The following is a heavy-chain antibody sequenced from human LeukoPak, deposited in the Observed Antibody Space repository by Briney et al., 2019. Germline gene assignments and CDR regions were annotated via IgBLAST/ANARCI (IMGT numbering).Heavy chain of an antibody. CDR2: ISAYNGNT. Sequence: ASVKVSCKASGYTFTSYGISWVRQAPGQGLEWMGWISAYNGNTNYAQKLQGRVTMTTDTSTSTAYMELRSLRSEDTAVYYCARGSLTYYDFWSGYHGDDYWGQGTLVTVSS. CDR3: ARGSLTYYDFWSGYHGDDY. D-gene: IGHD3-3*01. CDR1: GYTFTSYG. J-gene: IGHJ4*02. V-gene: IGHV1-18*01.